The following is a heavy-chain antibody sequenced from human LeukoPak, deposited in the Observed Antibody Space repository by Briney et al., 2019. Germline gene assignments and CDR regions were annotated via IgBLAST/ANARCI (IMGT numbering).Heavy chain of an antibody. CDR1: GGSISSYY. CDR3: AKASVTTSKGYYCYGMDV. Sequence: PSETLSLTCTVSGGSISSYYWSWIRQPAGKGLEWIGRIYTSGSTNYNPSLKSRVTMSVDTSKNQFSLKLSSVTAADTAVYYCAKASVTTSKGYYCYGMDVWGQGTTVTVSS. V-gene: IGHV4-4*07. CDR2: IYTSGST. D-gene: IGHD4-17*01. J-gene: IGHJ6*02.